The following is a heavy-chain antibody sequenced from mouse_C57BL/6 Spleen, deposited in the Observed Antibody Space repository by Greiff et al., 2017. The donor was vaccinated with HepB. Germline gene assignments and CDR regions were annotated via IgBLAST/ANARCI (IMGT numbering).Heavy chain of an antibody. CDR2: IYPGDGDT. D-gene: IGHD2-4*01. J-gene: IGHJ3*01. Sequence: VQLQQSGPELVKPGASVKISCKASGYAFSSSWMNWVKQRPGKGLEWIGRIYPGDGDTNYNGKFKGKAKLTADKSASTAYMQLSSLTSEDSAVYFCAREGYDYDRSWFAYWGQGTLVTVSA. CDR3: AREGYDYDRSWFAY. CDR1: GYAFSSSW. V-gene: IGHV1-82*01.